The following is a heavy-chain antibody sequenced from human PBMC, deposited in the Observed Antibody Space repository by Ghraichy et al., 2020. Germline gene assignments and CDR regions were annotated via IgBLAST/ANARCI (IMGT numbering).Heavy chain of an antibody. CDR3: ARANCSVGSCYCEGSFDY. D-gene: IGHD2-15*01. CDR2: IIPIFGTA. CDR1: GGTFSSYA. J-gene: IGHJ4*02. V-gene: IGHV1-69*13. Sequence: SVKVSCKASGGTFSSYAISWVRQAPGQGLEWMGWIIPIFGTANYAQKFQGRVTITADESTSTAYMELSSLRSEDTAVYYCARANCSVGSCYCEGSFDYWGQGTLVTVS.